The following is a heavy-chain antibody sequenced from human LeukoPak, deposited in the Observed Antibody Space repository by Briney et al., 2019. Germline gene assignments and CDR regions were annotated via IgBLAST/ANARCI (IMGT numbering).Heavy chain of an antibody. CDR1: GYTFTSYG. J-gene: IGHJ4*02. CDR2: ISAYNGNT. CDR3: ARAARVVAATRSLGY. Sequence: ASVKVSCKASGYTFTSYGISWVRQAPGQGLEWMGWISAYNGNTNYAQKLQGRVTMTTDTSTSTAYMELRSLRSDDTAVYYCARAARVVAATRSLGYWGQGTLVTVSS. D-gene: IGHD2-15*01. V-gene: IGHV1-18*01.